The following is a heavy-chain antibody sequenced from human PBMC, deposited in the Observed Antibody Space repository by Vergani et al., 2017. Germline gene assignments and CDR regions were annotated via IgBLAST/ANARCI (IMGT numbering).Heavy chain of an antibody. V-gene: IGHV4-31*03. CDR3: GREGLYYDSSGYRGRWFDP. D-gene: IGHD3-22*01. CDR1: GGSISSADYY. J-gene: IGHJ5*02. CDR2: IYYSGSS. Sequence: QVQLQESGPGLVKPSQTLSLTCTVSGGSISSADYYWSWIRQHPGKVLEWIGYIYYSGSSYYNPSLESRVTISLDTSKNQFSLKLSSVTAADPAVYYCGREGLYYDSSGYRGRWFDPWGQGTLVTVSS.